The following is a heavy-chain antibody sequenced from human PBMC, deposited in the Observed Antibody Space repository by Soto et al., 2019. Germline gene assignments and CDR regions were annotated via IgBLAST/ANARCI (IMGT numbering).Heavy chain of an antibody. Sequence: ALVKVSCKASGYTFTSYAMHWVRQAPGQRLEWMGWINAGNGNTKYSQKFQGRVTITRDTSASTAYMELSSLRSEDTAVYYCARGLIAAADNWFDPWGQGTLVTVSS. CDR3: ARGLIAAADNWFDP. CDR1: GYTFTSYA. D-gene: IGHD6-13*01. V-gene: IGHV1-3*01. CDR2: INAGNGNT. J-gene: IGHJ5*02.